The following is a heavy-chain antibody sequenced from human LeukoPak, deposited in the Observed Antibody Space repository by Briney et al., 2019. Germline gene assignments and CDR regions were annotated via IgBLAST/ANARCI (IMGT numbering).Heavy chain of an antibody. J-gene: IGHJ3*02. CDR3: ARDFAGGYYRDAFDM. Sequence: GGSLRLSCASSGFTLSNYSMNCVRQAPGKGLEWVSSITGSSDFIYYADSLKGRLTISRDNAKNSLYLQMNSLRAEDTGVYYCARDFAGGYYRDAFDMWGQGTMVTVSS. D-gene: IGHD3-10*01. CDR2: ITGSSDFI. CDR1: GFTLSNYS. V-gene: IGHV3-21*01.